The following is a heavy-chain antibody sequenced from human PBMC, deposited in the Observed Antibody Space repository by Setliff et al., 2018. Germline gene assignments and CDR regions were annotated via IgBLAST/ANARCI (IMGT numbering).Heavy chain of an antibody. CDR1: GYSISSGYI. CDR2: IGHTGSI. Sequence: SETLSLTCTVSGYSISSGYIWGWIRLPPGKGLEWVGNIGHTGSINYNPSLKSRLTISRDTSKNQVSLKLNSVTATDTAVYFCARDLGHGGDSDYWGQGILVTVSS. D-gene: IGHD2-21*02. CDR3: ARDLGHGGDSDY. V-gene: IGHV4-38-2*02. J-gene: IGHJ4*02.